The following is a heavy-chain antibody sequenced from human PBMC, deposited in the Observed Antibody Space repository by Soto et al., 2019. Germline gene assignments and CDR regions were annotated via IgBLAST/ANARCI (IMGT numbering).Heavy chain of an antibody. D-gene: IGHD3-10*01. CDR1: GYSFTSYW. CDR3: ASGHLGEGSGSYYPSGRYYYYMDV. J-gene: IGHJ6*03. CDR2: IYPGDSDT. V-gene: IGHV5-51*01. Sequence: GESLKISCKGSGYSFTSYWIGWVRQMPGKGLEWMGIIYPGDSDTRYSPSFQGQVTISADKSISTAYLQWSSLKASDTAMYYCASGHLGEGSGSYYPSGRYYYYMDVWGKGTTVTVSS.